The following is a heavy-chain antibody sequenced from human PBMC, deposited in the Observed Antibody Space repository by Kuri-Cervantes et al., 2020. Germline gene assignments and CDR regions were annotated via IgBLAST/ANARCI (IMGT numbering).Heavy chain of an antibody. CDR2: INSGSSYL. J-gene: IGHJ4*02. D-gene: IGHD3-22*01. V-gene: IGHV3-21*03. CDR3: ARGQSDFHDSSGYYPTHYDS. CDR1: GFTISSYS. Sequence: GESLKISCTASGFTISSYSMNWVRQAPGKGLEWVSSINSGSSYLYYADSVKGRFTISRDNAKNSLYLQMNSLRAEDTAVYYCARGQSDFHDSSGYYPTHYDSWGQGTLVTVSS.